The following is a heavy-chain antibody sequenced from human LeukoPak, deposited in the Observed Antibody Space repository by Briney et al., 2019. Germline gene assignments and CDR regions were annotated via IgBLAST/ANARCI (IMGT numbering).Heavy chain of an antibody. CDR2: MTSGGSTI. J-gene: IGHJ5*02. Sequence: GGSLRLSCAASGFTFSSYEMNWVRQAPGKGLEWVAYMTSGGSTIYYADSVKGRFTISRDNAKNSLYLQMDSLRAEDTAVYYCATSPGAHPKWFDPWGQGTLVIVSS. CDR3: ATSPGAHPKWFDP. V-gene: IGHV3-48*03. CDR1: GFTFSSYE. D-gene: IGHD2-2*01.